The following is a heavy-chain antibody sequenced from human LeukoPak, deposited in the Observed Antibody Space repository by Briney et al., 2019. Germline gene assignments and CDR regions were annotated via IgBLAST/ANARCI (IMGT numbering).Heavy chain of an antibody. V-gene: IGHV3-66*01. J-gene: IGHJ5*02. D-gene: IGHD1-26*01. CDR1: GIDVSSNY. CDR2: TYVSGNT. CDR3: AGEVGA. Sequence: GGSLRLSXTXSGIDVSSNYISWVRQAPGKGLEWVSVTYVSGNTYYSDSVKGRFIVSRDNSKNTLYLEMNSLRVEDTGVYYCAGEVGAWGQGTLVTVSS.